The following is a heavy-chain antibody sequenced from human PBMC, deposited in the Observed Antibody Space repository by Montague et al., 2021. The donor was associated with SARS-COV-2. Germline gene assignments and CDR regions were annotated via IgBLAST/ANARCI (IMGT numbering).Heavy chain of an antibody. CDR3: ARDDPYCTNGVCYTGNWFDP. J-gene: IGHJ5*02. V-gene: IGHV6-1*01. Sequence: CAISGDSVSNNSAAWNWIRQSPSRGLEWLGRTYYRSKWYNDYAVXVKSRITINPDTSKNQFSLQLNSVTPEDTAVYYCARDDPYCTNGVCYTGNWFDPWGQGTLVTVSS. CDR2: TYYRSKWYN. CDR1: GDSVSNNSAA. D-gene: IGHD2-8*01.